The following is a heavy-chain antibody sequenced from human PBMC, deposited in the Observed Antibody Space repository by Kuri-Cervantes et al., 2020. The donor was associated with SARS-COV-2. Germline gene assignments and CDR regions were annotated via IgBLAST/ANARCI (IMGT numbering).Heavy chain of an antibody. V-gene: IGHV3-7*01. CDR1: GFTFSSYW. Sequence: GGFLRLPCAASGFTFSSYWMRWVRQAPGKGLEWVANIKQDGSEKYDVDPVKGRFTISRDNAKNSLCLQMNSLSAEDTAVYYCAIARMAGPFDYWGQGTLVTVSS. J-gene: IGHJ4*02. CDR3: AIARMAGPFDY. CDR2: IKQDGSEK. D-gene: IGHD5-24*01.